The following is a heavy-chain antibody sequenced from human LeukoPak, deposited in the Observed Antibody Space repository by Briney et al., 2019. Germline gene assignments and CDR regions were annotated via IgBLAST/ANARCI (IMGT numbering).Heavy chain of an antibody. CDR2: IIPILGIA. D-gene: IGHD2/OR15-2a*01. J-gene: IGHJ4*02. CDR3: ARNLVCKTDFDY. CDR1: GGTFSSYA. V-gene: IGHV1-69*04. Sequence: GASVKVSCKASGGTFSSYAISWVRQAPGQGLEWMGRIIPILGIANYAQKFQGRVTITWDTSASTVHMELSSLRSEDTAVYYCARNLVCKTDFDYWGQGTLVTVSS.